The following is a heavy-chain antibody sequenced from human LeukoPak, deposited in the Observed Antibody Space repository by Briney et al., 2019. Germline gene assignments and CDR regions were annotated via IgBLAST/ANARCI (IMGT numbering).Heavy chain of an antibody. V-gene: IGHV4-59*08. D-gene: IGHD6-13*01. CDR2: IYYRGNT. Sequence: SETLSLTCSVSGGSINDDYWTWIRQPPGKGLEWIGHIYYRGNTNYNPSLRSRVTISIDTSKTHFSLKLSSVTAADTAVYYCARMAPYGYRDRIAAAGVDAFDIWGQGTMVTVSS. J-gene: IGHJ3*02. CDR1: GGSINDDY. CDR3: ARMAPYGYRDRIAAAGVDAFDI.